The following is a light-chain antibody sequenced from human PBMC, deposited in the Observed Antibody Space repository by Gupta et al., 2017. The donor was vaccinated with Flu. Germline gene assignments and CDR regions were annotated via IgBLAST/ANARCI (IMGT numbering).Light chain of an antibody. Sequence: EIVLTQSPGTLSLSPGERATLSCRASQSVSSSYLAWYQQKPGQAPRLLIYGASSRATGIPDRFSGSGSGTDFTLTSSRREPEDCAVYYWQQYGTPNTFGHGTKVDIK. CDR1: QSVSSSY. CDR2: GAS. V-gene: IGKV3-20*01. CDR3: QQYGTPNT. J-gene: IGKJ3*01.